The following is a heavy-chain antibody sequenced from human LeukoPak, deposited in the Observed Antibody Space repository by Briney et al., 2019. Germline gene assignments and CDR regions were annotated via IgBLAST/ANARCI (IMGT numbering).Heavy chain of an antibody. CDR1: GGSISNSSHY. Sequence: SETLSLTCTVSGGSISNSSHYWGWIRQPPGKGLEWIGSIYYSGSTYYNPSLKSRVTISVDTSKNQFSLKLSSVTAADTAVYYCASLGGFVVVPAAIGGWGQGTLVTVSS. CDR3: ASLGGFVVVPAAIGG. CDR2: IYYSGST. V-gene: IGHV4-39*01. J-gene: IGHJ4*02. D-gene: IGHD2-2*01.